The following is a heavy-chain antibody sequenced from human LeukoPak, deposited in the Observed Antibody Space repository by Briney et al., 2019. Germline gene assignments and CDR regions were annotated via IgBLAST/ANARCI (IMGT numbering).Heavy chain of an antibody. V-gene: IGHV1-69*04. CDR3: ARDAAATYAYYYGMDV. J-gene: IGHJ6*02. CDR2: IIPILGIA. CDR1: GGTFSSYV. Sequence: ASVKVSCKASGGTFSSYVISWVRQAPGQGLEWMGRIIPILGIANYAQKFQGRDTITADKSTSTAYMEQSSVRSEDTAVYYCARDAAATYAYYYGMDVWGQGATVTLSS. D-gene: IGHD2-15*01.